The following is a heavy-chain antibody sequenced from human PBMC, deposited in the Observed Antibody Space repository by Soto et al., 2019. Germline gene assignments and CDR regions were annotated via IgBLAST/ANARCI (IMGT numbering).Heavy chain of an antibody. CDR3: ARDAAVGLFDY. J-gene: IGHJ4*02. CDR1: GYTFTSYG. Sequence: ASVKVSCKASGYTFTSYGISWVRQAPGQGLEWMGWINPYNGNTKYAQKLQGRATMTTDTSTSTAYMELRSLRSDDTAVYYCARDAAVGLFDYWGQGTLVTVSS. CDR2: INPYNGNT. V-gene: IGHV1-18*01. D-gene: IGHD1-26*01.